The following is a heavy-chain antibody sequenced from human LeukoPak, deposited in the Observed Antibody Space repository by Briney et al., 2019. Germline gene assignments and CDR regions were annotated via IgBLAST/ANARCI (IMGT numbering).Heavy chain of an antibody. CDR1: GGSFSGYY. CDR3: ARGRPNIAVAGKGWYFDL. V-gene: IGHV4-34*01. D-gene: IGHD6-19*01. J-gene: IGHJ2*01. CDR2: TNHSGST. Sequence: PSETLSLTCAVYGGSFSGYYWSWIRQPPGKGLEWIGETNHSGSTNYNPSLKSRVTISVDTSKNQFSLKLSSVTAADTAVYYCARGRPNIAVAGKGWYFDLWGRGTLVTVSS.